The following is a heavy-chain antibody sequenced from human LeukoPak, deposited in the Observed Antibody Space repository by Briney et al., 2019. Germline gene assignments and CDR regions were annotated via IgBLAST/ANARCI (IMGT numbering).Heavy chain of an antibody. D-gene: IGHD2-2*01. J-gene: IGHJ4*02. CDR3: AREPPLFYQTQTNFDY. Sequence: ASVKVSCKASGYTFTSYYTHWVRQAPGQGLEWMGIINPSGGSTSYAQKFQGRVTMTRDTSTSTVYMELSSLRSEDTAVYYCAREPPLFYQTQTNFDYWGQGTLVTVSS. CDR1: GYTFTSYY. V-gene: IGHV1-46*01. CDR2: INPSGGST.